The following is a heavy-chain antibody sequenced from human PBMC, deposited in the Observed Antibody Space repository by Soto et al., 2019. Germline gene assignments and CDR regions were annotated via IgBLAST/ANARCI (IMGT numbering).Heavy chain of an antibody. V-gene: IGHV3-30-3*01. Sequence: QVQLVESGGGVVQPGRSLRLSCAASGFTFSSYAMHWVRQAPGKGLEWVAVISYDGSNKYYADSVKGRFTISRDNSKNTLYLQMNSLRAEDTAVYYCARADQTWIQLWNLRMDVWGQGTTVTVSS. CDR1: GFTFSSYA. CDR2: ISYDGSNK. J-gene: IGHJ6*02. D-gene: IGHD5-18*01. CDR3: ARADQTWIQLWNLRMDV.